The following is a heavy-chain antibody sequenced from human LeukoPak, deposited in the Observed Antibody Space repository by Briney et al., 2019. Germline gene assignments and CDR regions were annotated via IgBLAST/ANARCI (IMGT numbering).Heavy chain of an antibody. CDR2: IRYDGSNK. D-gene: IGHD6-13*01. Sequence: PGGSLRLSCAASGFTFSSYGMHWVRQAPGKGLEWVAFIRYDGSNKYYADSVKGRFTISRDNSKNTLYLQMNSLRAEDTAVYYCAKEAIYSSGWYSADYWGQGTLVTVSS. J-gene: IGHJ4*02. V-gene: IGHV3-30*02. CDR1: GFTFSSYG. CDR3: AKEAIYSSGWYSADY.